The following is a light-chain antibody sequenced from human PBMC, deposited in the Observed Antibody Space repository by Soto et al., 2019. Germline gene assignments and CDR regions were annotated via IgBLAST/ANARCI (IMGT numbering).Light chain of an antibody. V-gene: IGKV3-15*01. J-gene: IGKJ1*01. CDR2: GTF. Sequence: EIVMTQSPATLSVSPGERATLSCRASQSVSSNLAWYQQKPGQAPRLLIYGTFTRATGIPARFSGSMSGTEFTLTISGLQSEDFAVYYCQQYNNWPRTFGQGTKVEIK. CDR3: QQYNNWPRT. CDR1: QSVSSN.